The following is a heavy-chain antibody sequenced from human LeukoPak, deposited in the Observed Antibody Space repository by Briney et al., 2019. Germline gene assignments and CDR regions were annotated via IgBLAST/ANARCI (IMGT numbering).Heavy chain of an antibody. CDR3: ARGRGWVDH. V-gene: IGHV3-7*01. CDR2: IHDDGRVT. CDR1: GFTFTAYA. Sequence: GGSLRLSCAVSGFTFTAYAMTWFCQTPGKGLEWVANIHDDGRVTNYVDSVKGRFTISRDNARNSVYLQLNSLRAEDTALYYCARGRGWVDHWGQGTLVTVSS. J-gene: IGHJ4*02. D-gene: IGHD3-16*01.